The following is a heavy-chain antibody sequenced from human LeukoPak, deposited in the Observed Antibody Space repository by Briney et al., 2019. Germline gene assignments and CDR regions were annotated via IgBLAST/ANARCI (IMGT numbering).Heavy chain of an antibody. D-gene: IGHD6-19*01. J-gene: IGHJ5*02. CDR1: GGSISSYY. Sequence: SETLSLTCTVSGGSISSYYWSWIRQPPGKGLEWIGYIYYSGSTNYNPSLKSRVTISVDTSKNQLSLKLSSVTAADTAVYYCARGTVAGTGWFDPWGQGTLVTVSS. CDR2: IYYSGST. CDR3: ARGTVAGTGWFDP. V-gene: IGHV4-59*01.